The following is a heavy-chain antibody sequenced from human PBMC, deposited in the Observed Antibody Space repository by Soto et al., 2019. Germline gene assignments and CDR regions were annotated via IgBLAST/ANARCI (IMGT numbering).Heavy chain of an antibody. CDR3: ARGEDFHWLSLDY. J-gene: IGHJ4*02. CDR1: GGSISSHH. Sequence: SETLSLTCTVSGGSISSHHWSWIRQPPGKGLEWIGYMYNSGSTSYNPSLRSRVTISVDTSKNQFSLRLSSVTAADTAVYYCARGEDFHWLSLDYWGQGTLVTVSS. CDR2: MYNSGST. V-gene: IGHV4-59*11. D-gene: IGHD3-9*01.